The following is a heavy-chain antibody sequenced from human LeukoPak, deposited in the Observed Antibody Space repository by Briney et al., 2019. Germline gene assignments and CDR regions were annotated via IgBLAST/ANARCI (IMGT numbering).Heavy chain of an antibody. CDR2: IYYSGST. CDR1: GGSISSGGYY. D-gene: IGHD5-12*01. CDR3: ARSSRGSDYYFDY. V-gene: IGHV4-31*03. J-gene: IGHJ4*01. Sequence: SETLSLTCTVSGGSISSGGYYWSWIRQHPGKGLEWIGYIYYSGSTYYNPSLKSRVTISGDTFKNQLSLKLSSVTAADTAVYYCARSSRGSDYYFDYWGQGTLVTVSS.